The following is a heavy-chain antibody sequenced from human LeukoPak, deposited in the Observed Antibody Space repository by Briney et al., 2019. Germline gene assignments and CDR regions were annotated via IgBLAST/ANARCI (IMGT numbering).Heavy chain of an antibody. CDR2: IRYDGSNK. CDR1: GFTFSSYG. V-gene: IGHV3-30*02. CDR3: AKADMVRGVY. J-gene: IGHJ4*02. Sequence: GGSLRLTCAASGFTFSSYGMHWVRQAPGKGLEWVAFIRYDGSNKYYADSVKGRFTISRDNSKNTLYLQMNSLRAEDTAVYHCAKADMVRGVYWGQGTLVTVSS. D-gene: IGHD3-10*01.